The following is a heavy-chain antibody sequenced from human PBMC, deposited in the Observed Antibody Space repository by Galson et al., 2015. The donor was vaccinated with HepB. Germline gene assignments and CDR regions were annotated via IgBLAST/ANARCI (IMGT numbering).Heavy chain of an antibody. CDR2: IYSSGST. CDR1: GGSISRSIYY. V-gene: IGHV4-39*01. D-gene: IGHD6-19*01. CDR3: AKLAVPGFPTFDY. J-gene: IGHJ4*02. Sequence: ETLSLTCTFSGGSISRSIYYWGWIRQPPGKGLEWIGSIYSSGSTYYNPSLKSRVTISLDTSKNQFSLNLTSVTAADTAIYYCAKLAVPGFPTFDYWGQGTLVTVSS.